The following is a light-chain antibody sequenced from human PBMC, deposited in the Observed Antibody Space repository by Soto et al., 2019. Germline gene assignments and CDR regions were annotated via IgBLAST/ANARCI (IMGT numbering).Light chain of an antibody. V-gene: IGKV1-27*01. Sequence: DIQMTQSPSSLSASVGDRVTITCRASQGISNYLAWYQQKPGKVPKLLIYAASTLQSGFPSRFSSSGSGTDFTLTISSLQPEDVETYYSQTDNRSPRAFGQGTKVEIK. CDR2: AAS. CDR1: QGISNY. CDR3: QTDNRSPRA. J-gene: IGKJ1*01.